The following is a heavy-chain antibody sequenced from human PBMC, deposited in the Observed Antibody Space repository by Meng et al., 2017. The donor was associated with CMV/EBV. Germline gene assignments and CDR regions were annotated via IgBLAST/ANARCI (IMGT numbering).Heavy chain of an antibody. V-gene: IGHV4-39*01. J-gene: IGHJ4*02. CDR1: SRSYY. D-gene: IGHD2-2*01. CDR3: ARWGGDIVVVPAAIGEFDY. CDR2: SYYSGST. Sequence: SRSYYWGWIRQPPGKGLEWIGSSYYSGSTYYNPSLESRVTISGDTSKNQFSLKLSSVTAADTAVYYCARWGGDIVVVPAAIGEFDYWGQGTLVTVSS.